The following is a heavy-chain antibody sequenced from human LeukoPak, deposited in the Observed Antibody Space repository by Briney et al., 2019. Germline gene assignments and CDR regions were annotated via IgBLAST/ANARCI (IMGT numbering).Heavy chain of an antibody. J-gene: IGHJ3*02. CDR1: GFTFGSYA. CDR2: ISFDESNK. D-gene: IGHD6-13*01. V-gene: IGHV3-30*03. CDR3: ATELRIAATGYLFAFDI. Sequence: QPGRSLRLSCAASGFTFGSYAMHWVRQAPGKGLEWVALISFDESNKYYADSVKGRFTISRDNYKNTLYLQMNSLRAEDTAVYYCATELRIAATGYLFAFDIWGQGTMVTVSS.